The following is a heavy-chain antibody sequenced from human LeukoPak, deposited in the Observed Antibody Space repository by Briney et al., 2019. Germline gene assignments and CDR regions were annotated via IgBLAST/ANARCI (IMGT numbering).Heavy chain of an antibody. CDR3: ARGQEDYYDSSGYYPPSRFDP. J-gene: IGHJ5*02. CDR2: IYYSGST. CDR1: GGSISSYY. V-gene: IGHV4-59*12. D-gene: IGHD3-22*01. Sequence: SETLSLTCTVSGGSISSYYWSWIRQPPGKGLEWIGYIYYSGSTNYNPSLKSRVTISVDTSKNQFSLKLSSVTAADTAVYYCARGQEDYYDSSGYYPPSRFDPWGQGTLVTVSS.